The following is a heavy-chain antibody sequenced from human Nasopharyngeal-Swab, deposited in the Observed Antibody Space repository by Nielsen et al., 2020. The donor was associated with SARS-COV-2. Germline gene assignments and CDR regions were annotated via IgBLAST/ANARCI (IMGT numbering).Heavy chain of an antibody. CDR2: ISGYNGKT. V-gene: IGHV1-18*01. Sequence: WVRQAPGQGLEWMGWISGYNGKTNYAEKFQDRVTMITDTSTYTAYMELRSLRSDDTAMYYCAREGAMVRSYGMDVWGQGTTVTVSS. J-gene: IGHJ6*02. D-gene: IGHD3-10*01. CDR3: AREGAMVRSYGMDV.